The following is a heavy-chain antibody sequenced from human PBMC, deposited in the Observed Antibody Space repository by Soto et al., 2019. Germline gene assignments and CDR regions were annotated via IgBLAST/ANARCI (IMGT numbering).Heavy chain of an antibody. CDR3: ARLAVAGTVPIDY. CDR2: IYYSGST. V-gene: IGHV4-39*01. Sequence: QLQLQESGPGLVKPSETLSLTCTVSGGSISSSSYYWGWIRQPPGKGLEWIGSIYYSGSTYYNPSLKSRVTISVDTSKNQFSLKLSSVTAADTAVYYCARLAVAGTVPIDYWGQGTLVTVSS. CDR1: GGSISSSSYY. J-gene: IGHJ4*02. D-gene: IGHD6-19*01.